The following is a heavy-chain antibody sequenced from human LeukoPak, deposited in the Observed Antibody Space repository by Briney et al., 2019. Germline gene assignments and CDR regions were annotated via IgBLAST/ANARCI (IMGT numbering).Heavy chain of an antibody. CDR1: GFTFSSYA. CDR2: ISGSGGST. J-gene: IGHJ4*02. D-gene: IGHD3-16*01. CDR3: AQRGGLDF. Sequence: GGSLRLSWAASGFTFSSYAMSWFRRAPGKGLEWVSGISGSGGSTYYADSVKGRFTISRDNSKSTLYLQMNSLRAEDTAVYYCAQRGGLDFWGQGTLVPVSS. V-gene: IGHV3-23*01.